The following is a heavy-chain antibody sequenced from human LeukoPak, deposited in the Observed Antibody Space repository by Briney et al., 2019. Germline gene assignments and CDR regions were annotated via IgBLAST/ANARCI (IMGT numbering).Heavy chain of an antibody. CDR2: ISSSNSYI. CDR3: ARESGYSYGHGDY. D-gene: IGHD5-18*01. Sequence: GGSLRLSCAASGFTFSSYSMNWVRQAPGKGLEWVSSISSSNSYIYYADSVRGRFTISRDNAKNSLYLQMNSLRAEDTAVYYCARESGYSYGHGDYWGQGTLVTVSS. J-gene: IGHJ4*02. V-gene: IGHV3-21*01. CDR1: GFTFSSYS.